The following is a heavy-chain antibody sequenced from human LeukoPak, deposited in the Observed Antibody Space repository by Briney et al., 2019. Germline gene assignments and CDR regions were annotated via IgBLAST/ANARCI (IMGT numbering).Heavy chain of an antibody. J-gene: IGHJ6*03. Sequence: SETLSLTCAVYGGSFSGYYWSWIRQPPGKGLEWIGEINHSGSTNYNPSLKSRVTISVDTSKNQFSLKLSSVTAADTAAYYCARETRAIPYYYYYKDVWGKGTTVTVSS. CDR3: ARETRAIPYYYYYKDV. CDR1: GGSFSGYY. D-gene: IGHD2-2*02. V-gene: IGHV4-34*01. CDR2: INHSGST.